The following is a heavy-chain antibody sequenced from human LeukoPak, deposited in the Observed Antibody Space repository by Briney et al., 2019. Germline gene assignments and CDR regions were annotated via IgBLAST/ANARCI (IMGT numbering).Heavy chain of an antibody. CDR3: AKDRWSSGSDSTGMEV. D-gene: IGHD2-21*02. CDR2: ADSTGT. Sequence: PGGSLRLSCRVSGFNFNTYWMHWVRQAPGKGLEWVSRADSTGTYYADSVKGRFTISTDNNRNSLYLQMNSLTIEDTAFYYCAKDRWSSGSDSTGMEVWGQGTTVTVSS. V-gene: IGHV3-43*02. CDR1: GFNFNTYW. J-gene: IGHJ6*02.